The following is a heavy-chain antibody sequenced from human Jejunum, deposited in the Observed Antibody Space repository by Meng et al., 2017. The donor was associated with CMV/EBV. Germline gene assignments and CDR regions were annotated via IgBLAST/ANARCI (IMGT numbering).Heavy chain of an antibody. CDR3: AREGYQRWFDP. Sequence: AASGCTFNDDTMNWVRQAPGKGLEWVSSISRSNTYIYYADSVKGRFTISRDNAKNSLYLQMNNLRADDTAVYYCAREGYQRWFDPWGQGTLVTVSS. CDR1: GCTFNDDT. D-gene: IGHD6-25*01. V-gene: IGHV3-21*01. J-gene: IGHJ5*02. CDR2: ISRSNTYI.